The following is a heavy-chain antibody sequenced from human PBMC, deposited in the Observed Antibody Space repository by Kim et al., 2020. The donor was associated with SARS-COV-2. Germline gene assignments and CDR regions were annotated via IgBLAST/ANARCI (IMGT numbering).Heavy chain of an antibody. CDR1: GFTFSDYY. V-gene: IGHV3-11*05. Sequence: GGSLRLSCAASGFTFSDYYMTWIRQAPGKGLAWVSSISTSSTSTNYADSMKGRFTISRDNAKNSLYLQMNSLRAEDSAVYYCVRGKISVAGFEHWGQGTLVTVSS. D-gene: IGHD6-19*01. CDR2: ISTSSTST. CDR3: VRGKISVAGFEH. J-gene: IGHJ4*02.